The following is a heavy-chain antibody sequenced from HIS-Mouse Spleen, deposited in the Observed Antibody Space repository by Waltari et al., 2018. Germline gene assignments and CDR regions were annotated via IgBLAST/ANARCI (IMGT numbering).Heavy chain of an antibody. CDR1: GGTFSSYA. V-gene: IGHV1-69*04. CDR3: ARHPEIAAAVGAFDI. Sequence: QVQLVQSGAEVKKPGSSVKVSCKASGGTFSSYAISWVRQAPGQGLEWMGRTNPILGIANYAQKFQGRVTITADKSTSTAYMELSSLRSEDTAVYYCARHPEIAAAVGAFDIWGQGTMVTVSS. CDR2: TNPILGIA. J-gene: IGHJ3*02. D-gene: IGHD6-13*01.